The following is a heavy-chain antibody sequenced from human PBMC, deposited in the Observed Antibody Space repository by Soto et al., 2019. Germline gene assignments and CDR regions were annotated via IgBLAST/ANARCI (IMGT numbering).Heavy chain of an antibody. J-gene: IGHJ6*02. CDR2: ISAYNGNT. CDR1: GYTFTSYG. CDR3: ARVESGSGSYFNYYYYYGMDV. V-gene: IGHV1-18*01. D-gene: IGHD3-10*01. Sequence: QVQLVQSGAEVKKPGASVKVSCKASGYTFTSYGISWVRQAPGQGLEWMGWISAYNGNTNYAQKLQGRVTMTTDTSTXXAXMXXRSLRSDDTAVYYCARVESGSGSYFNYYYYYGMDVWGQGTTVTVSS.